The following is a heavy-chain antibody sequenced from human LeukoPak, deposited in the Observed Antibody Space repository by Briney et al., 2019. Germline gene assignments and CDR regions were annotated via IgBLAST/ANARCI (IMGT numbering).Heavy chain of an antibody. Sequence: PSQTLSLTCTVSGGSISSGSYYWTWIRQPAGKGLEWIGRIYTSGSTNYNPSLKSRVTISVDTSKNQFSLKLSSVTAADTAVYYCARVLAAARDYWGQGTLVTVSS. CDR3: ARVLAAARDY. CDR1: GGSISSGSYY. D-gene: IGHD6-13*01. V-gene: IGHV4-61*02. J-gene: IGHJ4*02. CDR2: IYTSGST.